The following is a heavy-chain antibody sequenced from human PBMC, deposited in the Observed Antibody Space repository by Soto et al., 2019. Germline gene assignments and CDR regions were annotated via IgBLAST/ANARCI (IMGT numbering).Heavy chain of an antibody. D-gene: IGHD3-10*01. Sequence: QVQLVQSGAEVKKPGASVKVSCKASGYTFTSYAMHWVRQAPGQRLEWMGSINAGNGNTKYSQKFQGRVTITRDTSGDTVHIELCSLRSEDAAVHYFSRHIRGVDDYY. CDR2: INAGNGNT. V-gene: IGHV1-3*01. J-gene: IGHJ6*01. CDR1: GYTFTSYA. CDR3: SRHIRGVDDYY.